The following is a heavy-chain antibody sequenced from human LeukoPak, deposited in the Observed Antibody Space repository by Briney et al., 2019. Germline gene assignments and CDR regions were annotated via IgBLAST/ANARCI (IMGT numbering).Heavy chain of an antibody. CDR1: GGSFSGYY. J-gene: IGHJ4*02. V-gene: IGHV4-34*01. Sequence: SETLSLTCAVYGGSFSGYYWSWIRQPPGKGLEWIGEINHSGSTNYNPSLKSRVTISVDTSKNQFSLKLSSVTAADTAVYYCARQSSRYYGSTPDYWGQGTLVTVSS. CDR2: INHSGST. D-gene: IGHD4-17*01. CDR3: ARQSSRYYGSTPDY.